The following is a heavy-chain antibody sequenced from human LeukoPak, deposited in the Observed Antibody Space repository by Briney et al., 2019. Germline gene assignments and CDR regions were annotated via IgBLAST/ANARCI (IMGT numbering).Heavy chain of an antibody. CDR1: GGSISSGGYY. D-gene: IGHD3-3*01. CDR3: ARETGDQIFGAIGYYMDV. V-gene: IGHV4-31*03. Sequence: SETLSLTCTVSGGSISSGGYYWSWIRQHPGKGLEWIGYIYYSGSTYYNPSLKSRVTISVDTSKNQFSLKLSSVTAADTAVYYCARETGDQIFGAIGYYMDVWGKGTTVTVSS. CDR2: IYYSGST. J-gene: IGHJ6*03.